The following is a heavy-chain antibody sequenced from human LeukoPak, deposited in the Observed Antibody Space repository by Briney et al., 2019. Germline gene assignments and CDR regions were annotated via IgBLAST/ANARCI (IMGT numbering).Heavy chain of an antibody. Sequence: GGSLRLSCAASGFTFSSYWMHWVRQAPGKGLVWVSRINSDGSSTSYADSVKGRFTISRDNAKNMLYLQMNSLRAEDTAVYYCARVGGGYAPGSFDYWGQGTLVTASS. V-gene: IGHV3-74*01. J-gene: IGHJ4*02. CDR3: ARVGGGYAPGSFDY. CDR2: INSDGSST. D-gene: IGHD2-2*01. CDR1: GFTFSSYW.